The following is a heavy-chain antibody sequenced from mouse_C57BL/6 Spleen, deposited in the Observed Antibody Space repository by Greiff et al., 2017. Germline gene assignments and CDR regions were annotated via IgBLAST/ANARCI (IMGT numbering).Heavy chain of an antibody. J-gene: IGHJ2*01. D-gene: IGHD1-1*01. CDR2: IYPGDGDT. CDR3: ARDYFEDY. CDR1: GYAFSSSW. V-gene: IGHV1-82*01. Sequence: VQLQQSGPELVKPGASVKISCKASGYAFSSSWMNWVKQRPGKGLEWIGRIYPGDGDTNYNGKFKGKATLTADKSSITAYMQLSSLTSEDSAVYFCARDYFEDYWGQGTTLTVSS.